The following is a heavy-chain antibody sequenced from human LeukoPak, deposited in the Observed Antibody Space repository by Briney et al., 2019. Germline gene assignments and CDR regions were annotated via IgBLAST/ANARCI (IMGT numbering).Heavy chain of an antibody. V-gene: IGHV4-59*01. CDR1: GASMSSYY. D-gene: IGHD2-21*02. Sequence: SETLSLTCIVSGASMSSYYWSWIRQPPGKGLEWIAYIYYSGTANYNPSLMSRVTISVDTSKNQFSLKLNSVTAADTAVYYCAVLPGKSGTASHWGQGTLVTVSS. CDR2: IYYSGTA. CDR3: AVLPGKSGTASH. J-gene: IGHJ4*02.